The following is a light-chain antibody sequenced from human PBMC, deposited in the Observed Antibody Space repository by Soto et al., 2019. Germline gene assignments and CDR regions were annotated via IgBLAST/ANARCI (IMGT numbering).Light chain of an antibody. CDR3: MQALQTLWT. V-gene: IGKV2-28*01. CDR1: QSLLHSNGYNY. CDR2: LGS. J-gene: IGKJ1*01. Sequence: DLLLNPSPLSLPVTPGEPASISCRSSQSLLHSNGYNYLDWYLQKPGQSPQLLIYLGSNRASGVPDRFSGSGSGTDFTLKISRVEAEDVGVYYCMQALQTLWTFGQGTKVDI.